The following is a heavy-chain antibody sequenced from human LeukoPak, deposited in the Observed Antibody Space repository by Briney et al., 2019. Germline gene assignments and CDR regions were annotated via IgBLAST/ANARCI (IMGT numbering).Heavy chain of an antibody. Sequence: PGGSHRLSCAASGFSFSDAWMSWVRQIPGKGLEWVGRIESKTDGGTTDYAAPVKGRFTISRDDSTNTLYLQMNSLKSEDTAVYYCTTYGSGRKFDYWGQGILVTVSS. CDR3: TTYGSGRKFDY. D-gene: IGHD3-10*01. V-gene: IGHV3-15*04. CDR2: IESKTDGGTT. J-gene: IGHJ4*02. CDR1: GFSFSDAW.